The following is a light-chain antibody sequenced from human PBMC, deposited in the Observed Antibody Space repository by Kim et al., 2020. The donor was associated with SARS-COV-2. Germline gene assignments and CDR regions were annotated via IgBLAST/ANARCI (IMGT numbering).Light chain of an antibody. CDR2: RSN. J-gene: IGLJ3*02. CDR1: SSNIESNY. Sequence: QSVLTQPPSASGTPGQRVTISCSGNSSNIESNYVYWYQQVPGTSPKVLIYRSNQRPSGVPDRFSCSKSGTSASLASSGLRSEDEADYYCAAWDDSLSGRVFGGGTQLTVL. CDR3: AAWDDSLSGRV. V-gene: IGLV1-47*01.